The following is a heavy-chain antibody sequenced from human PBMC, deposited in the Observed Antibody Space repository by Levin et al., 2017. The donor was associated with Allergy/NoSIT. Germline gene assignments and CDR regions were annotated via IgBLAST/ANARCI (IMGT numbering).Heavy chain of an antibody. CDR3: TTDLDGPGCRNFVCYSDYDY. Sequence: PGGSLRLSCAASGFSFTYAWMSWVRQAPGKGLEWVGRIKTKAHGGTREYAAPVQGRFSITRDDSKNTLYLQMSSLKIEDTAVYYCTTDLDGPGCRNFVCYSDYDYWGQGTLVTVSS. V-gene: IGHV3-15*01. CDR1: GFSFTYAW. J-gene: IGHJ4*02. CDR2: IKTKAHGGTR. D-gene: IGHD4-11*01.